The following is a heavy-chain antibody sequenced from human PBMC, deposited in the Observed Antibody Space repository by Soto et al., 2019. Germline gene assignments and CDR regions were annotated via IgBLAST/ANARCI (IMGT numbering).Heavy chain of an antibody. J-gene: IGHJ2*01. V-gene: IGHV3-23*01. CDR3: AKTLRAVNVIRGVVEVYWYFDL. Sequence: EVHLSESGGDLVQPGGSLRLSCAASGFTFRDYAMSWVRQAPEKGLEWVSAITHSGGSIFYADSVKGRFTISRDNSKNTLDRQMNSLRAEDTAVYYCAKTLRAVNVIRGVVEVYWYFDLWGRGTLVTVSS. CDR2: ITHSGGSI. D-gene: IGHD3-10*01. CDR1: GFTFRDYA.